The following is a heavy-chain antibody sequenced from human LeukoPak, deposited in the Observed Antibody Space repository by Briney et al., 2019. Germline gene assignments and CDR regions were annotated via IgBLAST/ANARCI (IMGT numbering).Heavy chain of an antibody. Sequence: PGGSLRLSCAASGFTFSSYNMNWVRQAPGKGLAWVSSISSSRSYIYYADSVKGRFTISRDNARNSLYLQMNSLRAEDTAVYYCARDILGSQTPFDYWGQGTLVTVSS. CDR1: GFTFSSYN. CDR2: ISSSRSYI. V-gene: IGHV3-21*01. D-gene: IGHD1-26*01. J-gene: IGHJ4*02. CDR3: ARDILGSQTPFDY.